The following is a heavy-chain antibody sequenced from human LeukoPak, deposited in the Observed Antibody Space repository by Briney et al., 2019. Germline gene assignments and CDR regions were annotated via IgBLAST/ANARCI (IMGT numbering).Heavy chain of an antibody. CDR3: ARGAGMMDH. Sequence: GGSLRLSCAASGFPFSSHGTSWVRQAPGKGLEWVSGIIGGGGSTYYADSVKGRFTISGDNSRNTLYLQMNSLRAEDTAVYYCARGAGMMDHWGQGTLVTVSS. CDR2: IIGGGGST. J-gene: IGHJ4*02. V-gene: IGHV3-23*01. D-gene: IGHD3-16*01. CDR1: GFPFSSHG.